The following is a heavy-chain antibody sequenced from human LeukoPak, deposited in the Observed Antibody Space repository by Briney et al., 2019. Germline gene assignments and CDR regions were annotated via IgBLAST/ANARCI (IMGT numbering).Heavy chain of an antibody. Sequence: ASVKLSCKASGHNFTTYDINWVRQATGQGLEWMGWMNPNSGNTGYAQKFQGRVTMTRNTSISTVYMELSSLTSEDTAVYYCARSLSVGRNFDWISKKFDNWFDPWGQGTLVTVSS. D-gene: IGHD3-9*01. CDR1: GHNFTTYD. J-gene: IGHJ5*02. CDR2: MNPNSGNT. CDR3: ARSLSVGRNFDWISKKFDNWFDP. V-gene: IGHV1-8*01.